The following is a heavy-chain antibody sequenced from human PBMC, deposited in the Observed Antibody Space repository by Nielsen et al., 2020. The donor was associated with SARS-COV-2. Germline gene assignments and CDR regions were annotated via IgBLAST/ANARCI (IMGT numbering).Heavy chain of an antibody. Sequence: SETLSLTCTVSGCSISSGGYYWSWLRQHPGKGLERIGYIYYSGSPYYNPSLNSGVTLSVDSSKNQFSLKLSSGTAADMAVYYCARGPYSCFNRFDPWGQGTLVTVSS. CDR2: IYYSGSP. CDR1: GCSISSGGYY. D-gene: IGHD6-6*01. V-gene: IGHV4-31*03. CDR3: ARGPYSCFNRFDP. J-gene: IGHJ5*02.